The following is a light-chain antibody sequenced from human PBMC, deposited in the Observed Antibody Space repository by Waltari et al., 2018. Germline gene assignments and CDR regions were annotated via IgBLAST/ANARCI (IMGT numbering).Light chain of an antibody. J-gene: IGLJ3*02. CDR1: SGSVSTNFY. CDR2: STN. V-gene: IGLV8-61*01. Sequence: QTVVTQEPSFSVSPGGTVTLTCGLISGSVSTNFYPTWYQQTPGQAPRTLIYSTNTRSSGVPSRFSGSILGNKAALTITGAQADDESDYYCVLYMGSGISVFGGGTKLTVL. CDR3: VLYMGSGISV.